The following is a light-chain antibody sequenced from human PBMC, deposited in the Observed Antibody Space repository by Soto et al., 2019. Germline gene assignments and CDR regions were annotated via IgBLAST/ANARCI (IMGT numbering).Light chain of an antibody. CDR2: SAS. CDR1: QGIRND. V-gene: IGKV1-17*01. J-gene: IGKJ4*01. Sequence: MTQSPATLSASVGDRVTITCRASQGIRNDLGWYQQKPGKAPDLLIYSASTLQSGVPSRFSGSGSETEFSLTIRALQPEDFATYYCQQLSRYPLTFGGGTKV. CDR3: QQLSRYPLT.